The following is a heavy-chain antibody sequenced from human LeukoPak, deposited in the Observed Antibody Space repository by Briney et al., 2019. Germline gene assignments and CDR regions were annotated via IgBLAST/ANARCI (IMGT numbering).Heavy chain of an antibody. CDR2: IYSGGTT. CDR3: ARDGWAGRSVDAFDI. CDR1: GFTVSTNC. D-gene: IGHD3-10*01. V-gene: IGHV3-53*04. Sequence: GGSLRLSCAASGFTVSTNCVTWVRQAPGKGLEWVSTIYSGGTTYYADSVMGRFTISRHNSRNTLYLQMNSLRAEDTAVYYCARDGWAGRSVDAFDIWGQGTMVTVSS. J-gene: IGHJ3*02.